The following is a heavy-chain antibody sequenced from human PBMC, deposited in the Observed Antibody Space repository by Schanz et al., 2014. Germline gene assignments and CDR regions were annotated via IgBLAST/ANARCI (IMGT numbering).Heavy chain of an antibody. V-gene: IGHV3-23*04. CDR3: AKDHAGSDILTALGN. CDR2: ISGSGGST. J-gene: IGHJ4*02. Sequence: DLEESGGGVVQPGRSLRLSCVASGFRFDDYAMTWVRQAPGKGLEWVSGISGSGGSTYDADSVKGRFTISRDNSKNTLYLQMNSLRAEDTAVYYCAKDHAGSDILTALGNWGQGTLVTVSS. D-gene: IGHD3-9*01. CDR1: GFRFDDYA.